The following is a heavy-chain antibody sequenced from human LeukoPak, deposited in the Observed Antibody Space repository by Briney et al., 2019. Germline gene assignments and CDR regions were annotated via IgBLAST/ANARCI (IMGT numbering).Heavy chain of an antibody. CDR2: INSSGYT. V-gene: IGHV4-4*09. CDR3: TKREGPISGSYDYFDP. CDR1: GGSLSGSY. Sequence: SEALSLTCTVPGGSLSGSYWSWIRQPPGQGLEWIAYINSSGYTNYYPSLKSRVTISVDTYKKQFSLKVTSVTAADTAMYYCTKREGPISGSYDYFDPWGQGTLVTVSS. J-gene: IGHJ5*02. D-gene: IGHD1-26*01.